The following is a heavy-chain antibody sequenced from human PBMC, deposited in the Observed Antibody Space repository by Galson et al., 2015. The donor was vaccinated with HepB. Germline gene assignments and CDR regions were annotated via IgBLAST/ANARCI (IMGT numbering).Heavy chain of an antibody. D-gene: IGHD3-10*01. CDR1: GYTFKTYA. Sequence: SVKVSCKASGYTFKTYAMHWVRQAPGQRLEWMGWINAGNGNTEYSQKFQGRVTITRDTSASTAYMELGSLRSEDTAVYYCARGAVRGYAMGVWGQGTTVTVSS. J-gene: IGHJ6*02. CDR3: ARGAVRGYAMGV. CDR2: INAGNGNT. V-gene: IGHV1-3*01.